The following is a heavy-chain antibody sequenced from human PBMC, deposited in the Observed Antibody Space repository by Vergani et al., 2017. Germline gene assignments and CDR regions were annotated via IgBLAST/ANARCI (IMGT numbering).Heavy chain of an antibody. CDR2: ISYDGSNK. D-gene: IGHD3-22*01. Sequence: QVQLVESGGGVVQPGRSLRLSCAASGFTFISSGMHWVRQAPGKGLEWVAVISYDGSNKYYADSVKGRFTISRDNFKNTLYLQMNSLRAEDTAVYYCAKERRRLTMIREGGDYWGQGTLVTVSS. CDR1: GFTFISSG. V-gene: IGHV3-30*18. CDR3: AKERRRLTMIREGGDY. J-gene: IGHJ4*02.